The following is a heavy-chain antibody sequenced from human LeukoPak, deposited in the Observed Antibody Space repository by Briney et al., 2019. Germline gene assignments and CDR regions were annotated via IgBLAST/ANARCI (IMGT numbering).Heavy chain of an antibody. Sequence: SETLSLTCTVSGGSISSYYWSWIRQPPGKGLEWIGYNYYSGSTNYNPSLKSRVTISVDTSKNQFSLKLSSVTAADTAVYYCARAIAAAPDYWGQGTLVTVSS. J-gene: IGHJ4*02. V-gene: IGHV4-59*08. CDR3: ARAIAAAPDY. CDR1: GGSISSYY. D-gene: IGHD6-13*01. CDR2: NYYSGST.